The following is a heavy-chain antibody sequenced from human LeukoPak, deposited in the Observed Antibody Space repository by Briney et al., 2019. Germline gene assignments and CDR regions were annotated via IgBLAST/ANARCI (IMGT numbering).Heavy chain of an antibody. D-gene: IGHD5-12*01. CDR1: GGSISGSSYY. Sequence: TSETLSLTCTVSGGSISGSSYYWGWIRQPPGEGLEWIGNIYYSGNTYYNPSLRSRVTISVDTSKNQFSLKLSSVTAADTAVYYCARLGAYSGPGDYWGQGTLVTVSS. CDR3: ARLGAYSGPGDY. CDR2: IYYSGNT. J-gene: IGHJ4*02. V-gene: IGHV4-39*01.